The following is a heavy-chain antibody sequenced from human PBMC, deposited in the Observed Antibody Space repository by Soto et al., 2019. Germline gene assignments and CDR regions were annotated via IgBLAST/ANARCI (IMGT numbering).Heavy chain of an antibody. V-gene: IGHV4-31*03. D-gene: IGHD3-16*02. J-gene: IGHJ5*02. CDR3: ARVLAYDYVWGSYRPNWFDP. CDR1: GGSISSGGYY. Sequence: QVQLQESGPGLVKPSQTLSLTCTVSGGSISSGGYYWSWIRQHPGKGLEWIGYIYYSGSTYYNPSLKSRVTISVDTSKNQFSLKLSSVTAADTAVYYCARVLAYDYVWGSYRPNWFDPWGQGTLVTVSS. CDR2: IYYSGST.